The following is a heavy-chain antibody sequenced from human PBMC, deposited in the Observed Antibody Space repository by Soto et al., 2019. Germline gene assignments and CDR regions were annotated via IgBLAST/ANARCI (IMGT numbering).Heavy chain of an antibody. J-gene: IGHJ4*02. CDR1: GFTVSSKY. D-gene: IGHD4-17*01. CDR3: VRDPPRGKAYGDFPLFDN. Sequence: EVQLVESGGGLVKPGGSLRLSCAALGFTVSSKYMSWVRQAPGKGLDWVSIINGDDSTNYADSVKGRFIISRDISKNTLYLQMNRLRVEDTAIYHCVRDPPRGKAYGDFPLFDNGGQGTLVTVSS. V-gene: IGHV3-66*01. CDR2: INGDDST.